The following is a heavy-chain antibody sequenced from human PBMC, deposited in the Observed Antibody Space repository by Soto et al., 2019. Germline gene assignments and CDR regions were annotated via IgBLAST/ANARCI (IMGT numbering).Heavy chain of an antibody. D-gene: IGHD6-19*01. CDR1: GFTFGDYA. V-gene: IGHV3-49*03. J-gene: IGHJ4*02. Sequence: GGSLRLSCTASGFTFGDYAMSWFSQAPGKGLEWVGFIRSKAYGGTTEYAASVKGRFTISRDDSKSIAYLQMNSLKTEDTAVYYCTRDIDSPGCWGQGTLVTVSS. CDR3: TRDIDSPGC. CDR2: IRSKAYGGTT.